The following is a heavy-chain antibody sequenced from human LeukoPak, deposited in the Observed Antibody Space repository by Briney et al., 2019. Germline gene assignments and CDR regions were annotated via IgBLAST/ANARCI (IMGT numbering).Heavy chain of an antibody. D-gene: IGHD1-20*01. Sequence: PGGSLRLSCAASGFTFSSHWMTWGPQAPGKGRKGLANIKQDGSARSSVDSVKARFTISRDNAKNSLYLQMNSLRAEDAAVYYCARDLAGGYNWNDIPAFDIWGQGTMVTVSS. CDR3: ARDLAGGYNWNDIPAFDI. CDR1: GFTFSSHW. V-gene: IGHV3-7*03. CDR2: IKQDGSAR. J-gene: IGHJ3*02.